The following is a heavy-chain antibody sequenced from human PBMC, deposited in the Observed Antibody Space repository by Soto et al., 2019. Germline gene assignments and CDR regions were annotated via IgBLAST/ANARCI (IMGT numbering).Heavy chain of an antibody. CDR1: GFSLRTSGVG. CDR2: IYWDDDK. V-gene: IGHV2-5*02. CDR3: AHRRSGNYDFWGGYYPFFDY. Sequence: SGPTLVNPTQTLTLTCNVSGFSLRTSGVGVAWIRQPPGKTLEWLALIYWDDDKRYSPSLRDRLTITKDTSNNHVVLTMTDMDPVDTAAYYCAHRRSGNYDFWGGYYPFFDYWGQGTPVTVSS. J-gene: IGHJ4*02. D-gene: IGHD3-3*01.